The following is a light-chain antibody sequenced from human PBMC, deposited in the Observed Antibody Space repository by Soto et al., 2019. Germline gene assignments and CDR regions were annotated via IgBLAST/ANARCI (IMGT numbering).Light chain of an antibody. CDR2: AAS. CDR3: QKYDSAPRT. V-gene: IGKV1-27*01. Sequence: DIQMTQSPSSLSASVGDRVTITCRASQGITNYLAWYQQKPGKVPKLLIFAASTLQPGVPSRFSGSGSGTDFTLTISSLQPEDDATYYCQKYDSAPRTFGQGTKVEIK. CDR1: QGITNY. J-gene: IGKJ1*01.